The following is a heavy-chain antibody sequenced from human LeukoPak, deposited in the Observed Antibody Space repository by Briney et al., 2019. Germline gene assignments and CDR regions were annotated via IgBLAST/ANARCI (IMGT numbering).Heavy chain of an antibody. J-gene: IGHJ4*02. V-gene: IGHV2-5*01. Sequence: SGPTLVKPTQTLTVTCSFSGFSVSSSGVAVTWIRQPPGKALEWLALVYWTDEKHYNPSLNNRLTITKDTSKNQVVLTMTNMDPTDTATFYCALRFSEALAFDYWGQGTLVTVSS. CDR1: GFSVSSSGVA. CDR3: ALRFSEALAFDY. CDR2: VYWTDEK. D-gene: IGHD6-6*01.